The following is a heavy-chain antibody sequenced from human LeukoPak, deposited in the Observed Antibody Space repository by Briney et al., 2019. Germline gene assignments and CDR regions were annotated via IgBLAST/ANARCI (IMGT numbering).Heavy chain of an antibody. CDR3: ASQLGDASDI. CDR1: GFTFSSYS. CDR2: ISSSSSTI. Sequence: GGSLRLSCAASGFTFSSYSMNWVRQAPGKGLEWVSYISSSSSTIYYADSVKSRFTISRDNGKNSLYLQMNSLRAEDTAVYYCASQLGDASDIWGQGTMVTVSS. V-gene: IGHV3-48*01. D-gene: IGHD6-13*01. J-gene: IGHJ3*02.